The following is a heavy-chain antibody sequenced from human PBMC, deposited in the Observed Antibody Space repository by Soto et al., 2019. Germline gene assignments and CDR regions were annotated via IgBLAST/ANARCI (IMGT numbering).Heavy chain of an antibody. CDR2: ISYDESNK. D-gene: IGHD3-22*01. Sequence: QVQLVESGGGVVQPGTSLRLSCAASRFAFINYAMHWVRQAPGKGLEWMADISYDESNKYYADSVKGRFTISRDNFKNTLYLQMNSLRPEDTAVYYCARDRILVGLVDLWGRGTLVTVSS. CDR3: ARDRILVGLVDL. J-gene: IGHJ2*01. CDR1: RFAFINYA. V-gene: IGHV3-30-3*01.